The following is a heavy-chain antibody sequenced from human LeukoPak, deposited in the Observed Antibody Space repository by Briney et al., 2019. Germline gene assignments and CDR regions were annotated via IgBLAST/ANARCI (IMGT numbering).Heavy chain of an antibody. CDR3: AVDIVVVPAGDY. D-gene: IGHD2-2*01. V-gene: IGHV3-23*01. CDR1: GFTFSSYA. Sequence: GGSLRLSCAASGFTFSSYAMSWVRQAPGKGLEWVSAISGSGGNTYYADSVKGRFTISRDNSKNTLYLEMNSLRAEDTAVYYCAVDIVVVPAGDYWGQGTLVTVSS. CDR2: ISGSGGNT. J-gene: IGHJ4*02.